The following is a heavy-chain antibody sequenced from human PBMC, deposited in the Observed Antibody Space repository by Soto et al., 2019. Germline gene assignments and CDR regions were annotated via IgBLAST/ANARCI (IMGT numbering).Heavy chain of an antibody. CDR3: VRGIPYYEAQRGSRYSVDH. CDR2: ITTFNGNT. D-gene: IGHD3-3*01. Sequence: QVQLVQSGADIKRPGASVKVSCKASGYTFTAYGVVWVRQAPGQGLEWMGWITTFNGNTYYAQHLQDRLTMTTDTTTTTAHMELRNLKSDDTAVYFCVRGIPYYEAQRGSRYSVDHWGQGTLVTVAS. V-gene: IGHV1-18*01. J-gene: IGHJ4*02. CDR1: GYTFTAYG.